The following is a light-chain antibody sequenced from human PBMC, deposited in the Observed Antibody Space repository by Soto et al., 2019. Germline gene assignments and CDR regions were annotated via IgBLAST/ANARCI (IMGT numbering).Light chain of an antibody. CDR1: QNFNSSH. V-gene: IGKV3-11*01. Sequence: EIVLTQSPGTLSLSPGERATLSCWASQNFNSSHLAWYQQKPGQAPRLLIFDASKRATGIPARFSGSGSGTDFTLTISSLEPEDFAVYYCQQRSNWPLTFGGGTKVDNK. CDR3: QQRSNWPLT. CDR2: DAS. J-gene: IGKJ4*01.